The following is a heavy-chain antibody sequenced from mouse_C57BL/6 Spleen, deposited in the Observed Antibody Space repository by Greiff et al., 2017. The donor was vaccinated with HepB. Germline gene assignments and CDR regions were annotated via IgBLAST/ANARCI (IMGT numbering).Heavy chain of an antibody. Sequence: LQESGPELVKPGASVKISCKASGYAFSSSWMNWVKQRPGKGLEWIGRIYPGDGDTNYNGKFKGKATLTADKSSSTAYMQLSSLTSEDSAVYFCARFASYWYFDVWGTGTTVTVSS. CDR1: GYAFSSSW. J-gene: IGHJ1*03. V-gene: IGHV1-82*01. CDR2: IYPGDGDT. CDR3: ARFASYWYFDV.